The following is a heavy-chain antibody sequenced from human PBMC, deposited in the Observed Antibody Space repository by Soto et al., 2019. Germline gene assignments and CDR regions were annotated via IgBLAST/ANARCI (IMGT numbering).Heavy chain of an antibody. CDR3: ARRQKDFLTGYYVWFDP. Sequence: QITLKESGPTLVKPTQTLTLTCTFSGFSLSTDGTGVGWIRQPPGKALEWLALIYWDDDKRHSPSLKNRLTITKDTSKNQVVLTMTNMEPADTATYYCARRQKDFLTGYYVWFDPWGQGIPVTVSS. J-gene: IGHJ5*02. V-gene: IGHV2-5*02. D-gene: IGHD3-9*01. CDR1: GFSLSTDGTG. CDR2: IYWDDDK.